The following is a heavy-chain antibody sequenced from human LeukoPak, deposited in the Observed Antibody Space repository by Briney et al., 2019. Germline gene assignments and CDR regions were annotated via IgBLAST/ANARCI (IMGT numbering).Heavy chain of an antibody. Sequence: GGSLRLSCAASGFTFSNYWMHWVRQAPGKGPVWVSRIKSDGSSTRFADSVQGRFTISRDNGKNTVYLQMNSLRAEDTAVYYCARGGGTSNWYPGYFDYWGQGALVTVSS. CDR1: GFTFSNYW. CDR3: ARGGGTSNWYPGYFDY. V-gene: IGHV3-74*01. J-gene: IGHJ4*02. D-gene: IGHD6-13*01. CDR2: IKSDGSST.